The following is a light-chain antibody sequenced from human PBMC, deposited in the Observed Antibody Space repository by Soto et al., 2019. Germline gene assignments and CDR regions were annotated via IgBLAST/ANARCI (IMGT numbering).Light chain of an antibody. CDR1: QSVSSNY. J-gene: IGKJ1*01. CDR2: GAS. V-gene: IGKV3-20*01. Sequence: EVMLTQSPGTLSLSPGERATLSCRASQSVSSNYLAWYQQKSGQAPRILIYGASNRATGIPDRFSGSGSGTDFTLTIRRLEPEDFAVYYCQQYDTSPLTFGQGTKVEFK. CDR3: QQYDTSPLT.